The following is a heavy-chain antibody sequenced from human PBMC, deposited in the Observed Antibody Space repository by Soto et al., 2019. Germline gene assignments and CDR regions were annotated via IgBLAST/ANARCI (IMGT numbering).Heavy chain of an antibody. CDR2: IFSNDEK. J-gene: IGHJ4*02. CDR1: GFSLSNARMG. CDR3: ARVVVVAATLRKIDY. Sequence: SGPTLVNPTETLTLTCTVSGFSLSNARMGVSWIRQPPGKALEWLAHIFSNDEKSYSTSLKSRLTISKDTSKSQVVLTMTNMDPVDTATYYCARVVVVAATLRKIDYWGQGTLVTVSS. D-gene: IGHD2-15*01. V-gene: IGHV2-26*01.